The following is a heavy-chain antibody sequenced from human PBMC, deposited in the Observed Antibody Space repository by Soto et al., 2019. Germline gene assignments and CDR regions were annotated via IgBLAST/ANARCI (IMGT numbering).Heavy chain of an antibody. CDR3: ATSVSRTIMRPFDY. V-gene: IGHV3-30-3*01. Sequence: HPGGSLRLSCAASGFTFSNYPIHWVRQAPGKGLEWVAVFSDDGSNKYYADSVKGRFTISRDNSKNTLFLQMNSLRGEDTAVYYCATSVSRTIMRPFDYWGQGTLVTVSS. D-gene: IGHD3-16*01. CDR1: GFTFSNYP. CDR2: FSDDGSNK. J-gene: IGHJ4*02.